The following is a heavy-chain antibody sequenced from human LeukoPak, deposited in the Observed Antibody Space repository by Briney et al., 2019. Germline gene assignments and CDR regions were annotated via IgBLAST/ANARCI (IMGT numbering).Heavy chain of an antibody. CDR3: AKSDC. J-gene: IGHJ4*02. CDR2: INTGGKT. V-gene: IGHV3-23*01. CDR1: GLTFSSYA. Sequence: GGSLRLSCAASGLTFSSYAMSWVRQAPGKGLEWVSTINTGGKTYYADSVKGRFTISRDNSKNTLYLQMNSLRAEDTAVYYCAKSDCWGQGTLVTVSS.